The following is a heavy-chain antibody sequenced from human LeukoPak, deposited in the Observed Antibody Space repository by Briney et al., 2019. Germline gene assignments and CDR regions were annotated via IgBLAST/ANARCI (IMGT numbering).Heavy chain of an antibody. CDR2: IIPIFGTA. D-gene: IGHD4-17*01. CDR1: GGTFSSYA. Sequence: ASVKVSCKASGGTFSSYAISWVRQAPGQGLEWMGGIIPIFGTANYAQKFQGRVTITADESTSTAYMELSSLRSEDTAVYYCARGRSYGDYPDYFDYWGQGTLVTVSS. CDR3: ARGRSYGDYPDYFDY. V-gene: IGHV1-69*13. J-gene: IGHJ4*02.